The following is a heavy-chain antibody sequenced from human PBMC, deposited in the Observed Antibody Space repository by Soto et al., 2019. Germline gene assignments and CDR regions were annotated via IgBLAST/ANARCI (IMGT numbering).Heavy chain of an antibody. D-gene: IGHD3-9*01. V-gene: IGHV4-39*01. Sequence: QLQLQESGPGLVKPSETLSLTCTVSGGSISSSSYYWGWIRQPPGKGLEWIGSIYYSGSTYYNPSLKSRVTRSGDTSKNQFSLKLSSVTAADTAVYYCARLRGLRYFDWYFDLWGRGTLVIVSS. CDR1: GGSISSSSYY. J-gene: IGHJ2*01. CDR2: IYYSGST. CDR3: ARLRGLRYFDWYFDL.